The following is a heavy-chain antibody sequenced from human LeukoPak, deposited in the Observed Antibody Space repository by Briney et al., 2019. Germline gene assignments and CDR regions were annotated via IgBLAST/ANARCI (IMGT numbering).Heavy chain of an antibody. CDR1: GFTFSSYG. J-gene: IGHJ3*02. D-gene: IGHD3-10*01. CDR2: ISGSGGST. CDR3: AKDHPVATMVRGGGGDAFDI. V-gene: IGHV3-23*01. Sequence: GGSLRLSCVASGFTFSSYGMSWVRQAPGKGLEWVSAISGSGGSTYYADSVRGRFTISRDNSKNTLYLQMNSLRAEDTAVYYCAKDHPVATMVRGGGGDAFDIWGQGTMVTVSS.